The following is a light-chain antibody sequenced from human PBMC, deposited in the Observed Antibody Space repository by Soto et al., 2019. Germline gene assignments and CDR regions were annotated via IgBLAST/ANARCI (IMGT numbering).Light chain of an antibody. CDR2: GAS. CDR3: QQDNDWPRT. CDR1: QSVSSSY. V-gene: IGKV3-15*01. Sequence: EIVLTQSPATLSLSPRERETRSCRASQSVSSSYLAWYQQKPGQAPRLLIYGASTRATGIPARFSGSGSGTEFTLTISSLQSEDFAVYYCQQDNDWPRTFGQGAKV. J-gene: IGKJ1*01.